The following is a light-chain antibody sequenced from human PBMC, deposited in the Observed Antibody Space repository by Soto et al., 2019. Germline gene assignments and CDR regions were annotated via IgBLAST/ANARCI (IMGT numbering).Light chain of an antibody. J-gene: IGKJ2*01. V-gene: IGKV3-15*01. CDR1: QSISSN. Sequence: EIVMTQSPDTLSVSPGERATLSCWASQSISSNLAWYQQKPGQAPRLLIYGASTRATGIPARFSGSGSGIEFTLTISSLQSEDFAVYYCQQYSSGPLYTFGQGSKLEI. CDR2: GAS. CDR3: QQYSSGPLYT.